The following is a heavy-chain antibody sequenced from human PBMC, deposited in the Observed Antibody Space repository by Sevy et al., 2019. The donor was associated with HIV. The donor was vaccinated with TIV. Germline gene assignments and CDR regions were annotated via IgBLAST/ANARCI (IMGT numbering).Heavy chain of an antibody. CDR1: GFKYEDYA. Sequence: GGSLRLSCAGSGFKYEDYAMHWVRQIPGKGLEWVSSIPWNSANVAYADSVKGRFTISGDNAKNALVLQMNRLRVEDTAFYYCAKDMGIGGFDVSYYYGIDVWGQGTMVTVSS. CDR2: IPWNSANV. CDR3: AKDMGIGGFDVSYYYGIDV. V-gene: IGHV3-9*01. J-gene: IGHJ6*02. D-gene: IGHD7-27*01.